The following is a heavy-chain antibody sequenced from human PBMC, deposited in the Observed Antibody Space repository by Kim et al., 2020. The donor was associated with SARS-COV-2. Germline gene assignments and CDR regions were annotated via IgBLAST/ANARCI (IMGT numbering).Heavy chain of an antibody. CDR1: GGSISSSSYY. D-gene: IGHD3-10*01. CDR3: ARFQRELLWFGELHNWFDP. J-gene: IGHJ5*02. Sequence: SETLSLTCTVSGGSISSSSYYWGWIRQPPGKGLEWIGSIYYSGSTYYNPSLKSRVTISVDTSKNQFSLKLSSVTAADTAVYYCARFQRELLWFGELHNWFDPWGQGTLVTVSS. CDR2: IYYSGST. V-gene: IGHV4-39*01.